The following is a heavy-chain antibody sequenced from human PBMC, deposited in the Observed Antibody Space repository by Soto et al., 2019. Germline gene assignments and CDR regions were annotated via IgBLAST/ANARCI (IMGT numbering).Heavy chain of an antibody. J-gene: IGHJ6*03. D-gene: IGHD3-3*01. CDR3: GADAKTIFGALIIYKGYMDI. CDR1: GFSFNNDW. V-gene: IGHV3-15*04. Sequence: VQLVESGGGLVQPGGSLRLSCAASGFSFNNDWMNWVRQAPGKGLEWMGRIESKTDGGTTDYAAPVKGRFTISRDDSKNTLYLQMNSLNIEDTAVYYCGADAKTIFGALIIYKGYMDIWGKGTTVTVSS. CDR2: IESKTDGGTT.